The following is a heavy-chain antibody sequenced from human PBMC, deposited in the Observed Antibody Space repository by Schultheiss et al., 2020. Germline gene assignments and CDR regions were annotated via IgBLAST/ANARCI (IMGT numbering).Heavy chain of an antibody. D-gene: IGHD6-13*01. J-gene: IGHJ6*02. CDR2: IYTSGST. CDR3: ARAPGIAAAGAQRGGGSYYYYYYGMDV. V-gene: IGHV4-61*02. CDR1: GGSISSGSYY. Sequence: SQTLSLTCTVSGGSISSGSYYWSWIRQPAGKGLEWIGRIYTSGSTNYNPSLKSRVTISVDTSKNQFSLKLSSVTAADTAVYYCARAPGIAAAGAQRGGGSYYYYYYGMDVWGQGTTVTVSS.